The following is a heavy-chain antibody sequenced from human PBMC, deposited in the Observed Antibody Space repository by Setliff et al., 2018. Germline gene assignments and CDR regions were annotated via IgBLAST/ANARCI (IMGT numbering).Heavy chain of an antibody. CDR1: GFTFSSYR. J-gene: IGHJ3*02. Sequence: ASVKVSCAASGFTFSSYRMYWVRQAPGKGLEWVSSISSSSSYIYYADTVKGRFTISRDNAKSSLYLQKKSVRAEDTAVYYCARALDSSGYYHAFDIWGQGTMVTVSS. CDR3: ARALDSSGYYHAFDI. CDR2: ISSSSSYI. D-gene: IGHD3-22*01. V-gene: IGHV3-21*01.